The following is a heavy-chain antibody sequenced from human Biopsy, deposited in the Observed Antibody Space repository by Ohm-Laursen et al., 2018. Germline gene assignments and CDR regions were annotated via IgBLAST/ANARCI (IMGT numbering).Heavy chain of an antibody. Sequence: GSLRLSCAASGFTFNNYLMHWVRQAPGKGLVWVSRSNTDGSHTNYADSVKGRFTTSTDNAKNTLYLYMSSLTVEDTAVYFCARDASQGFDSWGQGTLVTVSS. CDR1: GFTFNNYL. J-gene: IGHJ5*01. CDR2: SNTDGSHT. V-gene: IGHV3-74*01. CDR3: ARDASQGFDS.